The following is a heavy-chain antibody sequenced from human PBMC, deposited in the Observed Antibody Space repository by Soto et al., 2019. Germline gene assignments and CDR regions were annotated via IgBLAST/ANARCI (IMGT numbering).Heavy chain of an antibody. J-gene: IGHJ6*02. D-gene: IGHD3-3*01. CDR2: IYPGDSDT. CDR3: ARLGFWSGYSDYYYGMDV. V-gene: IGHV5-51*01. Sequence: GESLKISCKGSGYSFTSYWIGWVRQMLGKGLEWMGIIYPGDSDTRYSPSFQGQVTISADKSISTAFLQWSSLKASDTAMYYCARLGFWSGYSDYYYGMDVWGQGTTVTVSS. CDR1: GYSFTSYW.